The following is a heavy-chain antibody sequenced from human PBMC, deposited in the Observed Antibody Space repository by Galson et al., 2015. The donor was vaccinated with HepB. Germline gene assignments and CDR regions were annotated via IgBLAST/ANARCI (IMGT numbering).Heavy chain of an antibody. D-gene: IGHD1-14*01. V-gene: IGHV3-21*01. Sequence: SLRLSCAASGFTFNSYSMNWVRQAPGKGLEWVSSISSSSSYIYYADSVKGRFTISRDNAKNSLYLQMNSLRAEDTAVYYCARDGLNRGLSDYYYYGMDVWGQGTTVTVSS. CDR1: GFTFNSYS. CDR3: ARDGLNRGLSDYYYYGMDV. CDR2: ISSSSSYI. J-gene: IGHJ6*02.